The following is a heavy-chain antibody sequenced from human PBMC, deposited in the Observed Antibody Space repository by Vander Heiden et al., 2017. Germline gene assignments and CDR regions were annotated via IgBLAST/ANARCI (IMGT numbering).Heavy chain of an antibody. J-gene: IGHJ4*02. CDR3: ARKLEWLHFDY. CDR2: IYYSGST. D-gene: IGHD3-3*01. V-gene: IGHV4-31*03. Sequence: QVQLQESGPGLVKPSQTLSLTCPVPGGSISRGGYYWSWIRQHPGKGLEWIGYIYYSGSTYYNPSLKSRVTISVDTSKNQFSLKLSSVTAADTAVYYCARKLEWLHFDYWGQGTLVTVSS. CDR1: GGSISRGGYY.